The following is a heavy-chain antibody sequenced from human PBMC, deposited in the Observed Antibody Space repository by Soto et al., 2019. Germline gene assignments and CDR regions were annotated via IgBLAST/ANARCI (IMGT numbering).Heavy chain of an antibody. CDR2: ISSSSSYI. Sequence: EVQLVESGGGLVQPGGSLRLSCAASGFTFSSYSMNWVRQAPGKGLEWVSSISSSSSYIYYADSVKGRFTISRDNAKNSLYLQMNSLRAEDTAVYYCARDFKYSKTARAFDIWGQGTMVTVSS. CDR1: GFTFSSYS. V-gene: IGHV3-21*01. D-gene: IGHD6-6*01. CDR3: ARDFKYSKTARAFDI. J-gene: IGHJ3*02.